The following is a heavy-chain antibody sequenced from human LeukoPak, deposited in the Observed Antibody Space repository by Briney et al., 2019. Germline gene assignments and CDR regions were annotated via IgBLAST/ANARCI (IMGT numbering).Heavy chain of an antibody. V-gene: IGHV3-21*01. Sequence: GGSLRLSCAASGFTFSSYAMNWVRRAPGKGLQWVSSINEDSRYIYFTDSLKGRFTVSRDNADNSLYLQMNGLRAEDTAVYYCARGHSGRYQRNDAYDIWGRGTLVTVSS. CDR3: ARGHSGRYQRNDAYDI. CDR2: INEDSRYI. D-gene: IGHD1-26*01. CDR1: GFTFSSYA. J-gene: IGHJ3*02.